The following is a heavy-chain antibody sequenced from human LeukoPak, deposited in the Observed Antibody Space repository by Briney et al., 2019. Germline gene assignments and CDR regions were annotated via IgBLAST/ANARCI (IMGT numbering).Heavy chain of an antibody. CDR3: AIRPSGSGSSPDY. CDR2: FDPEDGET. J-gene: IGHJ4*02. V-gene: IGHV1-24*01. Sequence: ASVKVSCEVSGDTLTELSIHWVRQAPGKGLEWMGSFDPEDGETIYAQKFQGRVTMTEDTSTDTAYMELSSLRYEDTAVYYCAIRPSGSGSSPDYWGQGTLVTVSS. CDR1: GDTLTELS. D-gene: IGHD3-10*01.